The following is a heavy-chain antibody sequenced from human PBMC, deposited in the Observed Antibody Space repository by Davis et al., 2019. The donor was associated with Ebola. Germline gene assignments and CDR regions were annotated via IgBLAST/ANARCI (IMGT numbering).Heavy chain of an antibody. CDR2: IIPILGIA. V-gene: IGHV1-69*04. CDR1: GGTFSSYA. CDR3: ARETYYYYYGMDV. J-gene: IGHJ6*02. Sequence: AASVKVSCKASGGTFSSYAISWVRQAPGQGLEWMGRIIPILGIANYAQKFQGRVTITADKSTSTAYMELSSLRSEDTAVYYCARETYYYYYGMDVWGQGTTVTVSS.